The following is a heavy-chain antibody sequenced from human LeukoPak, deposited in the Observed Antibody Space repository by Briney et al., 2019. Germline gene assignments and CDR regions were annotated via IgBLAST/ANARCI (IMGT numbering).Heavy chain of an antibody. J-gene: IGHJ4*02. D-gene: IGHD3-22*01. Sequence: SGALSLTCTVSGGYISSYYWSWIRQPPGRGLEWIGYIYYSGGTNYNPSLKSRVTISVDTSKKQFSLRLSSVTAADTAVYYCARRGGDSSGNFDYWGQGTLVTVSS. CDR2: IYYSGGT. CDR1: GGYISSYY. V-gene: IGHV4-59*08. CDR3: ARRGGDSSGNFDY.